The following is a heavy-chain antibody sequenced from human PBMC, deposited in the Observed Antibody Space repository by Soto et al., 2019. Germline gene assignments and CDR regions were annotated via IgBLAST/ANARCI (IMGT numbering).Heavy chain of an antibody. V-gene: IGHV4-59*12. CDR2: VYYSGST. CDR3: ARDRGTNNYYYYYMDV. J-gene: IGHJ6*03. CDR1: GGSINSYY. Sequence: SETLSLTCAVSGGSINSYYWSWIRQPPGKGLEWIGHVYYSGSTNYNPSLKSRVTISVDTSKNQFSLKLSSVTAADTAVYYCARDRGTNNYYYYYMDVWGKGTTVTVSS.